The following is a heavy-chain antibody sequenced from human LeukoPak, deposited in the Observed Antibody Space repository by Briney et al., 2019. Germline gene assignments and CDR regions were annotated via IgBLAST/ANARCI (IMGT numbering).Heavy chain of an antibody. CDR3: ARGGYSSSWYHFDY. V-gene: IGHV3-53*01. D-gene: IGHD6-13*01. CDR2: IYSGGTT. Sequence: GGSLRLSCAASGFTVSSNYMSWVRQAPGKGLEWVSVIYSGGTTNYADSVKGRFAISRDNSKNTLFLQMNSLRAEETAVYYCARGGYSSSWYHFDYWGQGTLVTVSS. J-gene: IGHJ4*02. CDR1: GFTVSSNY.